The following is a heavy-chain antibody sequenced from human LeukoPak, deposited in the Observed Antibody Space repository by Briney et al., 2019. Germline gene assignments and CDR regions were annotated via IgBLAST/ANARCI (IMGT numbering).Heavy chain of an antibody. CDR2: IKQDGSEK. D-gene: IGHD1-26*01. J-gene: IGHJ4*02. CDR3: ARGGYSGSFEYYFDY. V-gene: IGHV3-7*01. Sequence: GGSLRLSCAASGFTFSSYWMSWVRQAPGKGLEWVANIKQDGSEKYYVDSVKGRFTISRDNAKNSLYLQMNSLRAEDTAVYYCARGGYSGSFEYYFDYWGQGTLVTVSS. CDR1: GFTFSSYW.